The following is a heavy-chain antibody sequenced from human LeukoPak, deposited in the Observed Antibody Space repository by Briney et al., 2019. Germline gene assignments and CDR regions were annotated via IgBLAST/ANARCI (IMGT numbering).Heavy chain of an antibody. CDR2: ISYDGSNK. J-gene: IGHJ4*02. Sequence: GGSLRLSCAASGFTFSSYAMHWVRQAPGKGLEWVAVISYDGSNKYYADSVKGRFTISRDNSKNTLYLQMNSLRAEDTAVYYCARVDVGIAAAGTEGLGPLYYFDYWGQGTLVTVSS. D-gene: IGHD6-13*01. CDR1: GFTFSSYA. V-gene: IGHV3-30-3*01. CDR3: ARVDVGIAAAGTEGLGPLYYFDY.